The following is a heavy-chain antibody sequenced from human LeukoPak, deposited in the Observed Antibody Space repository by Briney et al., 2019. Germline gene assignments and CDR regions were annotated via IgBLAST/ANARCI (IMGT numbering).Heavy chain of an antibody. CDR1: GGPISSHY. J-gene: IGHJ4*02. D-gene: IGHD6-13*01. CDR3: AKSSSRGFFDY. Sequence: SETLSLTCTVSGGPISSHYWSWIRQPPGKGLEWIGYIYYSGSTNYNPSLKSRVTISVDTSKNQFSLKLSSVTAADTAVYYCAKSSSRGFFDYWGQGTLVTVSS. V-gene: IGHV4-59*11. CDR2: IYYSGST.